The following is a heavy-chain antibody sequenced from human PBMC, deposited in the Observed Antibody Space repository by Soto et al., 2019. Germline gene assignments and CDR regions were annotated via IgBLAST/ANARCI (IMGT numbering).Heavy chain of an antibody. CDR3: AKDSGCVNNACAYDP. CDR2: ISRGSDYI. Sequence: ESGGGLVQPGESLRLSCEASGFDLRDYEMNWVRQAPGKGLEWVSHISRGSDYIFYADTVKGRFTISRDNARNSLYLQMSSLRAEDTAVYYCAKDSGCVNNACAYDPWGQGTLVSVSS. J-gene: IGHJ5*02. V-gene: IGHV3-11*06. D-gene: IGHD1-20*01. CDR1: GFDLRDYE.